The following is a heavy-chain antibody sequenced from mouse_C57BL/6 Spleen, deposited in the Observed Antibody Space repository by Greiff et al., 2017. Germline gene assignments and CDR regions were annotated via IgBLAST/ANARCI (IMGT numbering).Heavy chain of an antibody. CDR3: ARHHGSSYRFAY. V-gene: IGHV5-9*01. CDR1: GFTFSSYT. CDR2: ISGGGGNT. Sequence: EVNLVESGGGLVKPGGSLKLSCAASGFTFSSYTMSWVRQTPEKRLEWVATISGGGGNTYYPDSVKGRFTISRDNAKNTLYLQMSSLRSEDTALYYCARHHGSSYRFAYWGQGTLVTVSA. J-gene: IGHJ3*01. D-gene: IGHD1-1*01.